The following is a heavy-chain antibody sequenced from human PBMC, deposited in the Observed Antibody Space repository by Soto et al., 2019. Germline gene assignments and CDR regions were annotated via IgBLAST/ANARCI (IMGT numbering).Heavy chain of an antibody. V-gene: IGHV3-11*01. CDR2: ISGSATTI. Sequence: QVQLVESGGGLVKPGGSLRLSCAATGFTFSDHYMSWIRQAPGKGLEWVSYISGSATTIYYADSIKGRFTISRDNAKNSLFLQMTSLRVDDTAGYYCARGRGEFDPWGQGTLLTVSS. J-gene: IGHJ5*02. CDR1: GFTFSDHY. CDR3: ARGRGEFDP.